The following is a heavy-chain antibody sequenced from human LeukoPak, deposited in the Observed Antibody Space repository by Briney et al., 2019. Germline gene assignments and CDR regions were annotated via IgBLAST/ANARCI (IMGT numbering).Heavy chain of an antibody. Sequence: PSETLSLTCTVSGVSISSYYWSWIRQPAGKGLERIGRIHTSGSTNYNPSLKSRVTMSVDTSKNQFSLKLSSVTAADTAVYYCARDRYYYDSSGYSLDYWGQGTLVTVSS. CDR1: GVSISSYY. CDR2: IHTSGST. J-gene: IGHJ4*02. D-gene: IGHD3-22*01. V-gene: IGHV4-4*07. CDR3: ARDRYYYDSSGYSLDY.